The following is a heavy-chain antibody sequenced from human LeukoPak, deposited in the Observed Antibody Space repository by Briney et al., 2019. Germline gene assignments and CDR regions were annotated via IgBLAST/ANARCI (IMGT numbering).Heavy chain of an antibody. CDR3: ARDQYYYDSSGYLFDY. CDR1: GGSIRSGGYY. V-gene: IGHV4-39*07. CDR2: IYYSGST. J-gene: IGHJ4*02. Sequence: PSETLSLTCTVSGGSIRSGGYYWGWIRQPPGKGLEWIATIYYSGSTYSNPSLKSRVSISVDTSKNQFSLKLSSVTAADTAVYYCARDQYYYDSSGYLFDYWGQGTLVTVSS. D-gene: IGHD3-22*01.